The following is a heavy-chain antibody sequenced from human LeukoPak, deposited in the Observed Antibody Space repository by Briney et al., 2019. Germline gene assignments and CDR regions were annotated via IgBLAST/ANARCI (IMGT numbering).Heavy chain of an antibody. Sequence: GGSLRLSCAASGFTFSSYAMSWVRQAPGKGLEWVPAISGSGGSTYYADSVKGRFTISRDNSKNTLFLQMNSLRAEDTAVYYCAKDLSTPWIQLWSPFDYWGQGTLVTVSS. CDR3: AKDLSTPWIQLWSPFDY. CDR2: ISGSGGST. V-gene: IGHV3-23*01. D-gene: IGHD5-18*01. J-gene: IGHJ4*02. CDR1: GFTFSSYA.